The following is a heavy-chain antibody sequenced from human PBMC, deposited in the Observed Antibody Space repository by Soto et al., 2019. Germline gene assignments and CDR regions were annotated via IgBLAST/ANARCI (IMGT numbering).Heavy chain of an antibody. CDR2: THYGGST. V-gene: IGHV4-31*03. D-gene: IGHD3-10*01. CDR1: GASISSGAYY. Sequence: QVQLQESGPGLVKTSQTLSLTCTVSGASISSGAYYWNWIRQHPGKGLDWIGYTHYGGSTYYNPSLKSRVTISEATSNNQFSLKLTSLTAADTAVYYCVSGFGSGKLPRFDYWGQGTLVTVSS. CDR3: VSGFGSGKLPRFDY. J-gene: IGHJ4*02.